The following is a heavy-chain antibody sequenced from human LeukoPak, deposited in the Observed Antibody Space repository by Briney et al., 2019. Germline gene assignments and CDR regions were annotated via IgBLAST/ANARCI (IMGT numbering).Heavy chain of an antibody. CDR1: GFIFSSYG. Sequence: GGSLRLSCAASGFIFSSYGMHWVRQAPGKGLEWVAFIRYDGSNKYYADSVKGRFTISRDNAKNTLYLQMNSLRAEDTAVYYCARETSTDPFYGMDVWGQGTTVTVSS. CDR3: ARETSTDPFYGMDV. V-gene: IGHV3-30*02. J-gene: IGHJ6*02. CDR2: IRYDGSNK.